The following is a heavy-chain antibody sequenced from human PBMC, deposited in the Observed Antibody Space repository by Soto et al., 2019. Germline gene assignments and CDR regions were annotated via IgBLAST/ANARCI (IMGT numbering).Heavy chain of an antibody. Sequence: QVQLVQSGAEVQKPGASTKVSCKASGYSFTSYGVTWVRQAPGQGLEWMGWISANNGDTRYAQKVQGRVTMTTDTXTXTAYMEVRSLISDDTAVYYCARDTVTPYYYYYGMDVWGQGTTVTVSS. D-gene: IGHD4-17*01. CDR3: ARDTVTPYYYYYGMDV. CDR1: GYSFTSYG. V-gene: IGHV1-18*01. J-gene: IGHJ6*02. CDR2: ISANNGDT.